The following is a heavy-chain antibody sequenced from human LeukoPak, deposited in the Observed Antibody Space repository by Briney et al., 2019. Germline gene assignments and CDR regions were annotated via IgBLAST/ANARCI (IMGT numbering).Heavy chain of an antibody. CDR3: ARAKSKLEAAAATDY. CDR2: TYYSGSS. CDR1: GGSIASDGYY. Sequence: SQTLSLTCTVSGGSIASDGYYWTWIRQHPGKGLEWIGYTYYSGSSYYNPSLKRRVSISIDTSKNQFSLKVTSVTAADTAVYYCARAKSKLEAAAATDYWGQGTLVTVSS. J-gene: IGHJ4*02. V-gene: IGHV4-31*03. D-gene: IGHD6-13*01.